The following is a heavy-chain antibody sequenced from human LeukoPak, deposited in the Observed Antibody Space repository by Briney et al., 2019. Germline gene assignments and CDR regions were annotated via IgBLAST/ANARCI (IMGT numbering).Heavy chain of an antibody. D-gene: IGHD1-14*01. CDR3: ARTNQISETAFDI. CDR2: IYYSGST. J-gene: IGHJ3*02. CDR1: GGSISSYY. Sequence: PSETLSLTCTVSGGSISSYYWSWIRQPPGKGLEWIGYIYYSGSTNYNPSLKSRVTISVDTSNNQFSLKLSSVTAADTAVYYCARTNQISETAFDIWGQGTMVIVSS. V-gene: IGHV4-59*01.